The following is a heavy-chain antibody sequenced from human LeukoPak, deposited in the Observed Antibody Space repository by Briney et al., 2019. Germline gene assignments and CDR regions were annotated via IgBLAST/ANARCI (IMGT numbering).Heavy chain of an antibody. CDR1: GFTFSSYS. Sequence: PGGSQRLSCAASGFTFSSYSMNWVRQAPGKGLEWVSYISTSSSTIYYADSVKGRFTISRVNSKNTLYLQMNSLRAEDTAVYYCASCILGDSGSYYTFDYWGQGILVTVSS. D-gene: IGHD1-26*01. V-gene: IGHV3-48*01. J-gene: IGHJ4*02. CDR2: ISTSSSTI. CDR3: ASCILGDSGSYYTFDY.